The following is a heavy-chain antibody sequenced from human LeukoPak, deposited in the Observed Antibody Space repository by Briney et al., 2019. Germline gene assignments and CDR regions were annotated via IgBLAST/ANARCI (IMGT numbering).Heavy chain of an antibody. CDR3: ARDGLRFLEWLPSALYYYYYMDV. J-gene: IGHJ6*03. CDR1: GYSISSGYY. CDR2: IYHSGST. V-gene: IGHV4-38-2*02. Sequence: SETLSLTCTVSGYSISSGYYWGWIRQPPGKGLEWIGSIYHSGSTYYNPSLKSRVTISVDTSKNQFSLRLSSVTAADTAVYYCARDGLRFLEWLPSALYYYYYMDVWGKGTTVTVSS. D-gene: IGHD3-3*01.